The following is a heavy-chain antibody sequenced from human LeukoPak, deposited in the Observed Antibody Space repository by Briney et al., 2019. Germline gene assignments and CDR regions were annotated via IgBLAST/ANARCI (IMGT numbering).Heavy chain of an antibody. J-gene: IGHJ4*02. D-gene: IGHD4-11*01. Sequence: QTGGSLTLSCAASRFTFSHFGMHWVRQAPGKGLEWVAVIWSDATNQYYADSVKGRFTISRDNSRNTVFLQMNNLRVEDSAVYFCAKDAQRGFDYSNSLESWGQGTLVTVSS. CDR1: RFTFSHFG. V-gene: IGHV3-33*06. CDR2: IWSDATNQ. CDR3: AKDAQRGFDYSNSLES.